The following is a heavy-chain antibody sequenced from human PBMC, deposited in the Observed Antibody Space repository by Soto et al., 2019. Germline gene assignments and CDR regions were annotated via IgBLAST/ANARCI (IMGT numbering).Heavy chain of an antibody. D-gene: IGHD5-12*01. CDR3: ARDVRLSRGGYDLRHSPAY. Sequence: QVQLVESGGGVVQPGRSLRLSCAASGFIFSSYGMHWVRQAPGKGLEWVAVIWNDGSDKYYVDSVKGRFTISRDNSKNMLYLHMNSLSGEDTDVYYCARDVRLSRGGYDLRHSPAYWGQGTVVNVSS. CDR2: IWNDGSDK. CDR1: GFIFSSYG. J-gene: IGHJ4*02. V-gene: IGHV3-33*01.